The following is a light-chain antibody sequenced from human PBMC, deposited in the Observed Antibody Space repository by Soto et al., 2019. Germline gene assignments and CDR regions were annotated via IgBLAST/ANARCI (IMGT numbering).Light chain of an antibody. Sequence: IVLTQSPATLSLSPGERATLSCTASQHVTTTYIGWYQKRFGQALMLLIYGASTRASGTPARFTGGGFGTYFTLTISRVEPEDFAFYYCQQYDSSFTFGGGTKVEMK. CDR3: QQYDSSFT. J-gene: IGKJ4*01. CDR2: GAS. V-gene: IGKV3-20*01. CDR1: QHVTTTY.